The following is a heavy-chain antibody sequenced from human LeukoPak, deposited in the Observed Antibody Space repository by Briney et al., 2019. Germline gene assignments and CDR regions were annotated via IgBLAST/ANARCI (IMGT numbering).Heavy chain of an antibody. CDR1: GYTCTSYG. V-gene: IGHV1-18*01. CDR3: ARDWNYWVPFDY. D-gene: IGHD1-7*01. CDR2: ISAYNGNT. J-gene: IGHJ4*02. Sequence: ASVKVSCKASGYTCTSYGISWVRQAPGQGLEWMGWISAYNGNTNYAQKLQGRVTMTTDTSTSTAYMELRSLRSDDTAVYYCARDWNYWVPFDYWGQGTLVTVSS.